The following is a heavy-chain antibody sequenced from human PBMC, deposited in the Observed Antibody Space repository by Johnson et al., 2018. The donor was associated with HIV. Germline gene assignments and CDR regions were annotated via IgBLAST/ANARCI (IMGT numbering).Heavy chain of an antibody. D-gene: IGHD3-10*01. V-gene: IGHV3-30*03. CDR1: GFTVSTYH. J-gene: IGHJ3*02. CDR2: ISYDGSNK. CDR3: AREVRGPRGGFDI. Sequence: QVQLVESGGGLIQPGESLRLSCAASGFTVSTYHMSWVRKAPGKGLEWVAVISYDGSNKYYADSVKGRFTISRDNYKNTVYLQMNSLRAEDTAVYYCAREVRGPRGGFDIWGQGTMVTVSA.